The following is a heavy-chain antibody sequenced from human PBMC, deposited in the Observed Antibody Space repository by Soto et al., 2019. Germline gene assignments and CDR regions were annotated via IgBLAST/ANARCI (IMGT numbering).Heavy chain of an antibody. V-gene: IGHV3-11*01. CDR1: GHTLSRYG. CDR3: ARVGPPLDY. CDR2: ISSSGYTI. J-gene: IGHJ4*02. Sequence: QVQLVQSAAEVKKPGASVKVSCTASGHTLSRYGISWIRQAPGKGLEWVSYISSSGYTIYYADSVKGRFTISRDNAKNSLYLQMNSLRAEDTAVYYCARVGPPLDYWGQGTLVTVSS.